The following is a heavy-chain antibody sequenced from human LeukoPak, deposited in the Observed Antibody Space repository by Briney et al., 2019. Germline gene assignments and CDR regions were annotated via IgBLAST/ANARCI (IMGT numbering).Heavy chain of an antibody. D-gene: IGHD3-10*01. CDR3: ASSVGELLYGSQNDAFDI. Sequence: SETLSLACTVSGGSISSHYWSWIRQPPGKGLEWIGYIYYGGSTNYNPSLKSRVTISVDTSKNQFSLKLSSVTAADTAVYYCASSVGELLYGSQNDAFDIWGQGTMVTVSS. J-gene: IGHJ3*02. CDR2: IYYGGST. V-gene: IGHV4-59*08. CDR1: GGSISSHY.